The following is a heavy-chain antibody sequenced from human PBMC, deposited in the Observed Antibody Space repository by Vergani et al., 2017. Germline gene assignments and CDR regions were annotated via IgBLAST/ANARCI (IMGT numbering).Heavy chain of an antibody. J-gene: IGHJ4*02. Sequence: HVQLVVSGGGVVQPGGPLRLSCAASGFTFSSYGMHWVPQAPGKGLEGVAFIQYDGSNKYYADSGKGRFTISRDITKNTLYLQMNSLRAEDTAVYYCAKAGDGGSPPDYWGQGTLVTVSS. CDR3: AKAGDGGSPPDY. CDR1: GFTFSSYG. V-gene: IGHV3-30*02. D-gene: IGHD1-26*01. CDR2: IQYDGSNK.